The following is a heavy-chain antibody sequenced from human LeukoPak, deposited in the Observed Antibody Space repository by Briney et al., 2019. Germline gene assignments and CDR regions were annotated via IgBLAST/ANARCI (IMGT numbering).Heavy chain of an antibody. Sequence: ASVKVSCTASGYTFTSYDINWVRQATGQGLEWMGWMNPSSGNTGYAQKVQGRVTMTSNTSISTAYMELSSLRAEDTAVYYCARGRPGERLDNWGQGTLVTVSS. D-gene: IGHD3-16*01. J-gene: IGHJ4*02. CDR3: ARGRPGERLDN. CDR2: MNPSSGNT. CDR1: GYTFTSYD. V-gene: IGHV1-8*01.